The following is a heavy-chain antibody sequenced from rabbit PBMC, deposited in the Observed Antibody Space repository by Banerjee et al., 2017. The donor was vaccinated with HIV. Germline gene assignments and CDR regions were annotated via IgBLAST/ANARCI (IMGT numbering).Heavy chain of an antibody. CDR3: ARDLAGVIGWNFNL. V-gene: IGHV1S40*01. Sequence: QSLEESGGGLVQPEGSLTLTCKASGFDLNNYYYMCWVRQAPGKGLEWIGCINAGSSGSTYYARWAKGRFTISKTSSTTVTLQMTSLTAADTATYFCARDLAGVIGWNFNLWGPGTLVTVS. J-gene: IGHJ4*01. CDR1: GFDLNNYYY. D-gene: IGHD4-1*01. CDR2: INAGSSGST.